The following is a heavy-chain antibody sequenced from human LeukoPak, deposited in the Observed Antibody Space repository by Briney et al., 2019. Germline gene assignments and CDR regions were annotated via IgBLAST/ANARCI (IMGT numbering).Heavy chain of an antibody. D-gene: IGHD1-1*01. V-gene: IGHV3-11*01. CDR3: ARGTTGTTDFDY. CDR2: ISTSGTTM. CDR1: GFTFSDYY. Sequence: KPGGSLRLSCAASGFTFSDYYMNWIRQAPGKGLEWVSYISTSGTTMSYADSVKGRFTISRDSAKNSLYLQMNSLRAEDTAVYYCARGTTGTTDFDYWGQGTLVTVPS. J-gene: IGHJ4*02.